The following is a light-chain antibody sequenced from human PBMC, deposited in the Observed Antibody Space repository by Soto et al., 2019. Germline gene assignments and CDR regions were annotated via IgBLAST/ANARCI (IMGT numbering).Light chain of an antibody. CDR1: QSFSSW. Sequence: DIQMTQSPSTLPASVGDRVTITCRASQSFSSWLAWYQQKPWKAPKLLIYKASSLESGVPSRFSGSGSGTEFTLTISSLQPDDFATYYCQQYNSYSYTFRQGTKLEIK. CDR2: KAS. V-gene: IGKV1-5*03. J-gene: IGKJ2*01. CDR3: QQYNSYSYT.